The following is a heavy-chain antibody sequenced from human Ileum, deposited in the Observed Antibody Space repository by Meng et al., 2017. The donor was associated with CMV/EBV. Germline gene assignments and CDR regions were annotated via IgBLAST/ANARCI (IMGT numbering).Heavy chain of an antibody. CDR2: FGDTGEST. Sequence: GESLKISCAASGFTFSSYAMRWVRQAPGKGLEWVSGFGDTGESTFYADSVQGRFTISRDNSKNTLYLQMNNLRTEDTAIYYCGKGSRSTSWYYFDHWGQGTLVTVSS. CDR1: GFTFSSYA. CDR3: GKGSRSTSWYYFDH. D-gene: IGHD2-2*01. J-gene: IGHJ4*02. V-gene: IGHV3-23*01.